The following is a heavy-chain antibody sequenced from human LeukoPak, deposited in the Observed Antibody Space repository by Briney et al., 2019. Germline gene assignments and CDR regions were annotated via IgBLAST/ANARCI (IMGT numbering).Heavy chain of an antibody. CDR2: ISSSSSTI. CDR3: ASYSSGYYHDAFDI. Sequence: GGSLRLSCAASGFTFSSYAMSWVRQAPGKGLEWVSYISSSSSTIYYADSVKGRFTISRDNAKNSLYLQMNSLRAEDTAVYYCASYSSGYYHDAFDIWDQGTMVTVSS. V-gene: IGHV3-48*01. CDR1: GFTFSSYA. D-gene: IGHD3-22*01. J-gene: IGHJ3*02.